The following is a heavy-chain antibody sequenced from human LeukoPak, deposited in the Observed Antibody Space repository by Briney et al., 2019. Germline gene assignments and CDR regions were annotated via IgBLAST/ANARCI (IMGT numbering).Heavy chain of an antibody. CDR3: ARGSSTMVWDRKDPNDY. CDR1: GYTFTKHY. Sequence: ASVKVSCKASGYTFTKHYMHWVRQAPGQGLEWMGIMNPSGGSTSYAQKFQGGVTMTRDTSTSTAYMELSRLRSDDTAVYYCARGSSTMVWDRKDPNDYWGQGTLVTVSS. V-gene: IGHV1-46*01. J-gene: IGHJ4*02. D-gene: IGHD3-10*01. CDR2: MNPSGGST.